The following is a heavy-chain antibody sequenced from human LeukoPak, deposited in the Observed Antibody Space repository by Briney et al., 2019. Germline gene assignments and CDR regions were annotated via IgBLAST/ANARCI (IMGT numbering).Heavy chain of an antibody. J-gene: IGHJ4*02. Sequence: GGSLRLSCAASGFTFSSYAMSWVRQAPGKGLEWVLCISGSGGSTYYADSVTGRFTISRDISKSTCYLQMNSRRGEDTAVYYCPKDPRVAAAGGGCDYWGQGTLVTVSS. D-gene: IGHD6-13*01. CDR1: GFTFSSYA. CDR2: ISGSGGST. CDR3: PKDPRVAAAGGGCDY. V-gene: IGHV3-23*01.